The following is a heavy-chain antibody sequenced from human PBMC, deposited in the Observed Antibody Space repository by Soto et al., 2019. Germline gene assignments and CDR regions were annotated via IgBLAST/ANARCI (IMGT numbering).Heavy chain of an antibody. CDR2: ITGTATTT. J-gene: IGHJ5*02. CDR3: ARDLNWAFDH. D-gene: IGHD7-27*01. CDR1: GFPFSSNS. V-gene: IGHV3-48*02. Sequence: GGSLRLSCPASGFPFSSNSVNWIRQAPGKGLEWVSYITGTATTTRYADSVKGRFTLSRDNAKNSLFLDMNSLTDEDTAVYYCARDLNWAFDHWGRGTLVTVSS.